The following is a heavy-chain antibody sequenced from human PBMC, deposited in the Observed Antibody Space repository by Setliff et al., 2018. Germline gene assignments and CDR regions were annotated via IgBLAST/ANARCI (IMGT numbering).Heavy chain of an antibody. D-gene: IGHD5-18*01. CDR2: TTPIFTTA. CDR3: ARSPFPVDTVMVTTFDS. Sequence: ASVKVSCKASRGTFSNYAISWVRQAPGQGLEWMGGTTPIFTTANYAQKFQGRVTITADESTSTAYMELGSLKSEDTAVYYCARSPFPVDTVMVTTFDSWGQGTLVTVSS. V-gene: IGHV1-69*13. J-gene: IGHJ4*02. CDR1: RGTFSNYA.